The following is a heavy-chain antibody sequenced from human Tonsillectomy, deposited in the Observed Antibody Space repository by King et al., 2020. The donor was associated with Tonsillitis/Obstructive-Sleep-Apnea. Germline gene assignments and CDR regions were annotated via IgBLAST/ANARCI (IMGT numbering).Heavy chain of an antibody. V-gene: IGHV3-53*01. CDR2: IYSGGST. D-gene: IGHD6-13*01. Sequence: VQLVESGGGLIQPGGSLRLSCAASGFTVSSNYVSWVRQAPGKGLEWVSVIYSGGSTYYADSVKGRFTISRDISKNTLYLQMNSLRAEDTAVYYCATVGSSSWPDLHHWGQGTLVTVSS. CDR3: ATVGSSSWPDLHH. CDR1: GFTVSSNY. J-gene: IGHJ1*01.